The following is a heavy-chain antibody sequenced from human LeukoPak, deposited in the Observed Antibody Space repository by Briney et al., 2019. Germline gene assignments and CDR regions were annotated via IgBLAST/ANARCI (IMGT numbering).Heavy chain of an antibody. CDR2: IRSKANDYAT. CDR1: GFTSSGSA. D-gene: IGHD2-2*01. V-gene: IGHV3-73*01. Sequence: GGSLKLSCAASGFTSSGSAMHWVRQASGKGLERVARIRSKANDYATAYAASVKGRFTISRDDSKNTAYLQMNSPKTEDTAVYYCTGYCSSTSCPTTFDYWGQGTLVTVPS. J-gene: IGHJ4*02. CDR3: TGYCSSTSCPTTFDY.